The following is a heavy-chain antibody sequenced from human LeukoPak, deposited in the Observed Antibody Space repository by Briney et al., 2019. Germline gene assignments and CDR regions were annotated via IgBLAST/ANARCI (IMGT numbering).Heavy chain of an antibody. CDR1: GYTLNELS. Sequence: ASAKVSCKVSGYTLNELSMHWVRQAPGKGLEWMGGFDPEDGEIIYAQKFQGRVTMTEDTSTDTAYMELSSLRFEDTAAYYCARGRGSTSFIYYYYYYYMDVWGKGTTVTISS. D-gene: IGHD2-2*01. CDR2: FDPEDGEI. J-gene: IGHJ6*03. V-gene: IGHV1-24*01. CDR3: ARGRGSTSFIYYYYYYYMDV.